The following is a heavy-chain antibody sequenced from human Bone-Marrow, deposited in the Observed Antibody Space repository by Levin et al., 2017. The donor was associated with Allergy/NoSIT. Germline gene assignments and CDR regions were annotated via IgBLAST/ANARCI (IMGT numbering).Heavy chain of an antibody. CDR2: IYPGDSDT. V-gene: IGHV5-51*01. Sequence: RGESLKISCKGSGYSFTSYWIGWVRQMPGKGLEWMGIIYPGDSDTRYSPSFQGQVTISADKSISTAYLQWSSLKASDTAMYYCARRRGEYSGSYYSPGGDAFDIWGQGTMVTVSS. D-gene: IGHD1-26*01. CDR1: GYSFTSYW. J-gene: IGHJ3*02. CDR3: ARRRGEYSGSYYSPGGDAFDI.